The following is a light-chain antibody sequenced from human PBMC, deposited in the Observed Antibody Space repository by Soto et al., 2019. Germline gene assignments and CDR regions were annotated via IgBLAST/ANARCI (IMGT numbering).Light chain of an antibody. V-gene: IGKV3-20*01. J-gene: IGKJ1*01. CDR3: QQYGSSPPWT. CDR1: QSVSSSY. CDR2: GAS. Sequence: EIVLTQSPGTLSLSPGERATLSCRASQSVSSSYLAWYQQNPGQAPRLLIYGASSRATSIPDRFSGSGSGTDFTLTISRLEPEDFAVYYCQQYGSSPPWTFRQGDKLEIK.